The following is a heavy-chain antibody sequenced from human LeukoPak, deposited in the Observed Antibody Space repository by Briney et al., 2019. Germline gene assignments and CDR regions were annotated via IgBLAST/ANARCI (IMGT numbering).Heavy chain of an antibody. Sequence: SETLSLTCAVYGESFSGYYWNWIRQPPGKGLEWIGEINHSGSTTNHNPSLKSRVTMSVDTSKNQFSLKMTSVTAADTAVYYCARKSGYARDYWGQGTLVTVSS. D-gene: IGHD5-12*01. CDR2: INHSGSTT. CDR1: GESFSGYY. CDR3: ARKSGYARDY. V-gene: IGHV4-34*01. J-gene: IGHJ4*02.